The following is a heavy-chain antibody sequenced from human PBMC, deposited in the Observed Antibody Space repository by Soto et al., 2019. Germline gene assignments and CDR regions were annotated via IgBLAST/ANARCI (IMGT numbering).Heavy chain of an antibody. CDR1: GGTFSSYA. CDR2: IIPIFGTA. V-gene: IGHV1-69*01. Sequence: QVQLVQSGAEVKKPGSSVKVSCKASGGTFSSYAISWVRQAPGQGLEWMGGIIPIFGTANYAQKFQGRVTITADESTSTAYMELSSLRSEDTALYYCARKYCSGGSCYFDYWGQGTLVTVSS. J-gene: IGHJ4*02. D-gene: IGHD2-15*01. CDR3: ARKYCSGGSCYFDY.